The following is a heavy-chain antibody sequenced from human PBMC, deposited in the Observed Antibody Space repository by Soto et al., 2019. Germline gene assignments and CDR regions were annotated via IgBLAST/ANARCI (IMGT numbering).Heavy chain of an antibody. CDR1: GFTFSSYG. J-gene: IGHJ4*02. D-gene: IGHD3-10*01. CDR3: AKASSHYGSGSYYTIDY. V-gene: IGHV3-30*18. Sequence: GGSLRLSCAASGFTFSSYGMHWVRQAPGKGLEWVAVISNDGSNRYYADSVKGRFTISRDYYKNTVYLKMNSLRAEDTAVYHCAKASSHYGSGSYYTIDYWGQGT. CDR2: ISNDGSNR.